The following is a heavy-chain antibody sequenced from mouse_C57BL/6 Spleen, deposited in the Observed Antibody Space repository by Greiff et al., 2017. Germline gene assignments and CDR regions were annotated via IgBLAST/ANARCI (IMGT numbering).Heavy chain of an antibody. J-gene: IGHJ1*03. Sequence: EVKLMESGGGLVKPGGSLKLSCAASGFTFSSYAMSWVRQTPEKRLEWVAPISDGGSYTYYPDNVKGRFTISRDNAKNNLYLQMSHLKSEDTAMYYCARLRQYFDVWGTGTTVTVSS. CDR1: GFTFSSYA. D-gene: IGHD2-12*01. CDR3: ARLRQYFDV. CDR2: ISDGGSYT. V-gene: IGHV5-4*03.